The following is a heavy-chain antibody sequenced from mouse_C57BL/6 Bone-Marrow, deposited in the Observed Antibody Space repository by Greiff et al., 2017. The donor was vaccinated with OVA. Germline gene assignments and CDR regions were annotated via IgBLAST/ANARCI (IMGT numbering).Heavy chain of an antibody. CDR2: IDPSDSYT. Sequence: QVQLQQPGAELVMPGASVKLSCKASGYTFTSYWMHWVKQRPGQGLEWIGEIDPSDSYTNYNQKFKGKSTLTVDKSSSTAYMQLSSLTSEDSAVYYCARSPPFITTVVAHYFDYWGQGTTLTVSS. CDR3: ARSPPFITTVVAHYFDY. D-gene: IGHD1-1*01. V-gene: IGHV1-69*01. CDR1: GYTFTSYW. J-gene: IGHJ2*01.